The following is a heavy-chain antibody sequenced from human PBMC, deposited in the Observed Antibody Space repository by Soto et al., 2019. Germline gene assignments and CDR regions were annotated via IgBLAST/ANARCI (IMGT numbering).Heavy chain of an antibody. CDR2: ISAYNGNT. Sequence: GASVKVSCKSSGYTFTSYGISWVRQAPGQGLEWMGWISAYNGNTNYAQKLQGRVTMTTDTSTSTAYMELRSLRSDDTAVYYCAREQQLVIFYYYYYYYMDVWAKGTTVTVS. J-gene: IGHJ6*03. CDR1: GYTFTSYG. V-gene: IGHV1-18*01. D-gene: IGHD6-13*01. CDR3: AREQQLVIFYYYYYYYMDV.